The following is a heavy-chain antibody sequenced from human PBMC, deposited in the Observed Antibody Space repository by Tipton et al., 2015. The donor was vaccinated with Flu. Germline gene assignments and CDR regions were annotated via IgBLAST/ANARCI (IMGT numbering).Heavy chain of an antibody. D-gene: IGHD3-10*01. CDR2: VYAGGST. V-gene: IGHV3-66*02. J-gene: IGHJ4*02. CDR3: VRGKYSSGSFYLDY. CDR1: GFTVERYY. Sequence: LRLSCAASGFTVERYYMNWVRQAPGHGLEWVSVVYAGGSTFYADSVRGRFTISRDRSTNTLDLQMNTLTSGDTAVYYCVRGKYSSGSFYLDYWGQGTLVTVSS.